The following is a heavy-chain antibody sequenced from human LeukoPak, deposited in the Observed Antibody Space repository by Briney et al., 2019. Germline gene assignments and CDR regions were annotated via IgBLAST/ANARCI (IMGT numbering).Heavy chain of an antibody. CDR1: GFTFSDYY. CDR3: ARDQKYNDILTGYYPLVDYGMDV. D-gene: IGHD3-9*01. CDR2: ISSSSSYT. V-gene: IGHV3-11*06. Sequence: GGSLRLSCAASGFTFSDYYMSWIRQAPGKGLEWVSYISSSSSYTNYADSVKGRFTISRDNAKNSLYLQMNSLRAEDTAVYYCARDQKYNDILTGYYPLVDYGMDVWGKGTTVTVSS. J-gene: IGHJ6*04.